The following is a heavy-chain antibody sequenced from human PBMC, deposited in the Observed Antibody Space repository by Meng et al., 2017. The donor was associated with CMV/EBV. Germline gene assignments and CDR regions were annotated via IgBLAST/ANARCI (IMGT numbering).Heavy chain of an antibody. CDR3: ARAATSIYYDFWSGYYISPFLSHYYYYGMDV. D-gene: IGHD3-3*01. J-gene: IGHJ6*02. V-gene: IGHV1-8*03. CDR2: MNPNSGNT. CDR1: GYTFTSYD. Sequence: ASVKVSCKASGYTFTSYDINWVRQATGQGLEWMGWMNPNSGNTGYAQKFQGRVTITRNTSISTAHMELSSLRSEDTAVYYCARAATSIYYDFWSGYYISPFLSHYYYYGMDVWGQGTTVTVSS.